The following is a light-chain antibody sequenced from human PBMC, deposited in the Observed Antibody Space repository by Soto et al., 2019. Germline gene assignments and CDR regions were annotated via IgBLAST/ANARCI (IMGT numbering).Light chain of an antibody. V-gene: IGLV2-23*02. Sequence: QSVLTQPASVSGSPGQSITISCTGTRSDVGSYNLVSWYQQHPGKAPKLMIYEVSKRPSGVSNRFSGSKSGNTASLTISGLQAEDEADYYCCSYAGSSTFPYVFGTGTKVT. CDR3: CSYAGSSTFPYV. CDR2: EVS. CDR1: RSDVGSYNL. J-gene: IGLJ1*01.